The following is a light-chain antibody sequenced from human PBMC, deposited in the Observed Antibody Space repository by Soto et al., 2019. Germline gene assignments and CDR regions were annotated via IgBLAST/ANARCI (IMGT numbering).Light chain of an antibody. CDR1: SGDVGGYNL. V-gene: IGLV2-23*02. CDR3: CSYAGNSEV. J-gene: IGLJ1*01. CDR2: EVT. Sequence: QSALTQPASVSGSPGQSITIPCTGTSGDVGGYNLVSWYQQHPGKAPKLTIYEVTERPSGVSNRFSGSKSGNTASLTISGLQPDDEADYYCCSYAGNSEVFGTGTKLTVL.